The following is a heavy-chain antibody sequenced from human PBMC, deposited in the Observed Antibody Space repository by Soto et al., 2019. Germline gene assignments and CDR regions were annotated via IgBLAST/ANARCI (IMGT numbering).Heavy chain of an antibody. CDR3: ARGRDCSSTSCRVYYYYYYGMDV. V-gene: IGHV1-69*06. J-gene: IGHJ6*02. Sequence: QVQLVQSGAEVKKPGSSVKVTCKASGGTFSSYAISWVRQAPGQGLEWMGGISPIFGTASYAQKFQGRVTITADKSTSTAYMELSSLRSEDTAVYYCARGRDCSSTSCRVYYYYYYGMDVWGQGTTVTVSS. CDR2: ISPIFGTA. CDR1: GGTFSSYA. D-gene: IGHD2-2*01.